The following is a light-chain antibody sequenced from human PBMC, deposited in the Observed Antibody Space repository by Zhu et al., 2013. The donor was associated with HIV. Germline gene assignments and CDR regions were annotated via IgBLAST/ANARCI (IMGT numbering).Light chain of an antibody. Sequence: QSVLTQPPSVSGAPGQRVTISCTGSASNIGTDYDVHWYQQLPGKAPKVLIYGNKNRPSGVPDRFSASQSGTSASLDISGLQSEDDADYYCAAWDDSLTGYVFGTGTKVTVL. V-gene: IGLV1-40*01. CDR1: ASNIGTDYD. CDR2: GNK. J-gene: IGLJ1*01. CDR3: AAWDDSLTGYV.